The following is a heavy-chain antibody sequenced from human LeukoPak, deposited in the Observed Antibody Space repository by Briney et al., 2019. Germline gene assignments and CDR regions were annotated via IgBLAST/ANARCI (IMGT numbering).Heavy chain of an antibody. D-gene: IGHD6-19*01. CDR2: ISGSGDST. CDR1: GFTFSNYA. V-gene: IGHV3-23*01. CDR3: ARRSGVAVAGAFDY. Sequence: GGSLRLSCAAWGFTFSNYAMRGVRQAPGKGGEWVSGISGSGDSTYYAHYEKGRFTISSDNSKNTLDLQMNSLRAEDTAVYFCARRSGVAVAGAFDYWGQGTLVTVSS. J-gene: IGHJ4*02.